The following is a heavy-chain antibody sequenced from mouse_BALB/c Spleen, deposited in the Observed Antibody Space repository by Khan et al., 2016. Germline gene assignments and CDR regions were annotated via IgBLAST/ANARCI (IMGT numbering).Heavy chain of an antibody. CDR2: ISYSGST. V-gene: IGHV3-2*02. CDR1: GYSITSDYA. Sequence: EVQLQESGPGLVKPSQSLSLTCTVTGYSITSDYAWNWIRQFQGNKLEWMGYISYSGSTRSNPSLKSRISITRDTSKNPFFLQLNSVTTEDTATYYCGRNGNRYERTWFAYWGQGTLFTVSA. J-gene: IGHJ3*01. D-gene: IGHD2-14*01. CDR3: GRNGNRYERTWFAY.